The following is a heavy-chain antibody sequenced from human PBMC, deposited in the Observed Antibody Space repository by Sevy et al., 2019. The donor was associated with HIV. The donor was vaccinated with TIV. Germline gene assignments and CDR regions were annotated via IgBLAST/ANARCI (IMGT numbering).Heavy chain of an antibody. D-gene: IGHD3-22*01. CDR2: INPNNGCT. Sequence: ASVKVSCKASGYSFTGYYVHWVRQAPGQGLEWMGWINPNNGCTYFAKKFQDSVTLTTDTSVNTAYMELRSLTFDDTAIYYCARMGDYSDSSGYYPLKFWGQGTLVTVSS. CDR1: GYSFTGYY. CDR3: ARMGDYSDSSGYYPLKF. J-gene: IGHJ4*02. V-gene: IGHV1-2*02.